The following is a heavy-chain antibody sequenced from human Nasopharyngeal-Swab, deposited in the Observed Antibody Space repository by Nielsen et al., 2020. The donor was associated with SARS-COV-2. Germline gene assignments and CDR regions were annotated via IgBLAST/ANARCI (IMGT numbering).Heavy chain of an antibody. Sequence: ASVKVSCKVSGYTLTELSMHWVRQAPGKGLEWMGGFDPEDGETIYAQKFQGRVTMTEDTSTDTAYMELSSLRSEDTAVHYCVTYPLRSGYYTGREFDYWGQGTLVTVSS. CDR1: GYTLTELS. CDR3: VTYPLRSGYYTGREFDY. V-gene: IGHV1-24*01. J-gene: IGHJ4*02. D-gene: IGHD3-3*01. CDR2: FDPEDGET.